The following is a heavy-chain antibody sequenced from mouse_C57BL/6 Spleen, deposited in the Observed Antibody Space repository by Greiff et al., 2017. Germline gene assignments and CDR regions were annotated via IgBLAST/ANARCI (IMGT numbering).Heavy chain of an antibody. J-gene: IGHJ2*01. CDR2: INPGSGGT. Sequence: QVQLQQSGAELVRPGTSVKVSCKASGYAFTNYLIEWVKQRPGQGLEWIGVINPGSGGTNYNEKFKGKATLTADKSSSTAYMQLSSLTSEDSAVYFCAREDYGSRFDYWGQGTTLTVSS. CDR1: GYAFTNYL. V-gene: IGHV1-54*01. D-gene: IGHD1-1*01. CDR3: AREDYGSRFDY.